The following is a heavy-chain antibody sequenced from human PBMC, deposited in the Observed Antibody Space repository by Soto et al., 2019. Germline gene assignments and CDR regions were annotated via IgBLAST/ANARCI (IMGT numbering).Heavy chain of an antibody. CDR2: INPSGGST. CDR1: GYTFTSYY. J-gene: IGHJ5*02. V-gene: IGHV1-46*01. Sequence: ASSVKVSCKASGYTFTSYYMHWVRQAPGQGLEWMGIINPSGGSTSYAQKFQGRVTMTRDTSTSTVYMELSSLRSEDTAVYYCARGSVIVVVPAAIRGGYNWFDPWGQGTLVTVSS. CDR3: ARGSVIVVVPAAIRGGYNWFDP. D-gene: IGHD2-2*02.